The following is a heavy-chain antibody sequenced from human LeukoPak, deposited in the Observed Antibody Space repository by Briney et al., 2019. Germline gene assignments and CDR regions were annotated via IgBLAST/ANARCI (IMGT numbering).Heavy chain of an antibody. CDR2: TSSSDAGT. D-gene: IGHD3-10*01. V-gene: IGHV3-23*01. CDR3: LSGSPILDAFDI. Sequence: GGSLRLSCAASGSTLSSYAMSWVRQAPGKGREWVSATSSSDAGTYYAESVRGRFTISRDNSKNTLFLQMNSLRAEDAAVYYCLSGSPILDAFDIWGQGKMVTVSS. J-gene: IGHJ3*02. CDR1: GSTLSSYA.